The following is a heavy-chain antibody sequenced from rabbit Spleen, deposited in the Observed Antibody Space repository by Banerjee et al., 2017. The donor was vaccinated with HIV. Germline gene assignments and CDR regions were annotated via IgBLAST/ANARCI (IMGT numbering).Heavy chain of an antibody. V-gene: IGHV1S7*01. J-gene: IGHJ4*01. CDR3: VRDLGYDNYSEKVYFNL. CDR1: GFDFSSYS. CDR2: IYTGRGGT. D-gene: IGHD2-1*01. Sequence: QSLEESGGDLVKPGASLTLTCTASGFDFSSYSMSWVRQAPGKGLEWIGAIYTGRGGTDYANWMKGRFAIPSDNDQNTLFLQLNSLTSADTATYFCVRDLGYDNYSEKVYFNLWGPGTLLTVS.